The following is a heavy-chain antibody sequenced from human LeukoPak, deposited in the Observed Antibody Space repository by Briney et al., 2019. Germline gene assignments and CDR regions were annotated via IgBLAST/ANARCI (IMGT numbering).Heavy chain of an antibody. CDR1: GFTFSSYA. CDR2: ISSNGGST. Sequence: GGSLRLSCAASGFTFSSYAMHWVRQAPGKGLEYVSAISSNGGSTYYANSVKGRFTISRDNSKNTLYLQMGSLRAEDMAVYYCARDLYSSRPDPYYYYYYGMDVWGQGTTVTVSS. CDR3: ARDLYSSRPDPYYYYYYGMDV. J-gene: IGHJ6*02. D-gene: IGHD6-13*01. V-gene: IGHV3-64*01.